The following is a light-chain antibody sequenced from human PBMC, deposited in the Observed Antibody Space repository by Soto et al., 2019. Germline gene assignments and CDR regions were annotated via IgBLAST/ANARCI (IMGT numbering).Light chain of an antibody. Sequence: EIVLTQSPGTLSLSPGESATLSCRASQSFSTNYVAWYQHKVGQAPRLLIYGASTRPTGIPDRFSGSGSGTDYALTISRLGREDFAVYYCQRYASSTVYPFGQGTKLQVK. CDR2: GAS. CDR1: QSFSTNY. J-gene: IGKJ2*01. CDR3: QRYASSTVYP. V-gene: IGKV3-20*01.